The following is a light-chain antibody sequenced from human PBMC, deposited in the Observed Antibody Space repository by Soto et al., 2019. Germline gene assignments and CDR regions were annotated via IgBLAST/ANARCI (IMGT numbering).Light chain of an antibody. Sequence: QSVLTQPPSASGTPGQRVTISCSGSSSNIGGNTVNWYQQLPGTAPKLFIYSTTQRPSGVPDRFSGSKSGTSASLAISGLQSEDEADYHCASWDDSLNGYVFGTGTKSPS. CDR2: STT. V-gene: IGLV1-44*01. CDR3: ASWDDSLNGYV. J-gene: IGLJ1*01. CDR1: SSNIGGNT.